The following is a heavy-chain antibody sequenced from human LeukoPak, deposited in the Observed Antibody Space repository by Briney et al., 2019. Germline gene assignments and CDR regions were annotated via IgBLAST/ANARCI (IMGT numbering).Heavy chain of an antibody. CDR1: GFTFSTYA. J-gene: IGHJ4*02. V-gene: IGHV3-64D*06. CDR3: VNQSRLGELVY. Sequence: GGSLRLSCSASGFTFSTYAMHWVRQAPGKGLEYVSSISPDGRNTYYADSMKGRFTISRDNSENTLYLQVSSLRPEDTAMYYCVNQSRLGELVYWGQGTLVTVSS. CDR2: ISPDGRNT. D-gene: IGHD3-16*01.